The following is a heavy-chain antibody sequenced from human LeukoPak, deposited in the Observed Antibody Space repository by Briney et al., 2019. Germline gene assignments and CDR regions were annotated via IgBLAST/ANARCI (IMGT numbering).Heavy chain of an antibody. V-gene: IGHV4-59*01. CDR3: ARGTGYSSGWFAY. Sequence: SETLSLTCTVSGGSISSYYWSWIRQPPGKGLEWIGYIYYGGSTNYNPSLKSRVTISVDTSKNQFSLKLSSVTAADTAVYYCARGTGYSSGWFAYWGQGTLVTVSS. J-gene: IGHJ5*01. CDR1: GGSISSYY. CDR2: IYYGGST. D-gene: IGHD6-19*01.